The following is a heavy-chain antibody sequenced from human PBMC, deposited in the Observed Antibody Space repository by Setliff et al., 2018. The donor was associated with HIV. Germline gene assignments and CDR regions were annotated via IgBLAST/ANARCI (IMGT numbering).Heavy chain of an antibody. CDR1: GGSISRGSYY. J-gene: IGHJ4*02. CDR3: ARDEAVAGFDY. Sequence: PSETLSLTCTVSGGSISRGSYYWAWIRQPAGKGLEWIGRLHASGSTNYNPSLKSRVTISVDTSKNQLSLQLGSVTVADTAVYYCARDEAVAGFDYWGQGTRVTVSS. V-gene: IGHV4-61*02. CDR2: LHASGST. D-gene: IGHD6-19*01.